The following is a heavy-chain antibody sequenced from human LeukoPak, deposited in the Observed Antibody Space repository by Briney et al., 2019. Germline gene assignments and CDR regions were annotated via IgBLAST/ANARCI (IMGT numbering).Heavy chain of an antibody. Sequence: ASVKVSCTASGYAFTSYGISWVRQAPGQGLEWMGWISAYNGNTNYAQKLRGRVTMTTDTSTSTAYMELRSLRSDDTAVYYCARDGDIAAVESGYYYYMDVWGKGTTVTVSS. V-gene: IGHV1-18*01. CDR2: ISAYNGNT. D-gene: IGHD6-6*01. CDR3: ARDGDIAAVESGYYYYMDV. CDR1: GYAFTSYG. J-gene: IGHJ6*03.